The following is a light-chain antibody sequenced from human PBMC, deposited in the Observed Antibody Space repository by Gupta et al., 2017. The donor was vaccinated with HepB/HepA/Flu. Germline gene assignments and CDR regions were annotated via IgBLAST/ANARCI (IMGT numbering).Light chain of an antibody. V-gene: IGLV1-47*01. CDR3: AAWDDSLSGLV. J-gene: IGLJ2*01. Sequence: QSVLTQPPSASGTPGQRVTISCSGSSSNIGSNYVYWYQQLPGTAPNLLSYRNNQRPSGVPDRFSGCKSGTSASLAISGLRAEDEADDYCAAWDDSLSGLVFGGGTKLTVL. CDR2: RNN. CDR1: SSNIGSNY.